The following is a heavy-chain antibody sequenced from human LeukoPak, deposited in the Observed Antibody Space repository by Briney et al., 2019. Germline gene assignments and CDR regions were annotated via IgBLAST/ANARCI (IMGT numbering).Heavy chain of an antibody. V-gene: IGHV3-7*01. D-gene: IGHD3-10*01. J-gene: IGHJ4*02. CDR2: IRPDGSST. Sequence: GGSLRLSCAASGFSFSASYMTWVRQAPGKGLECVAYIRPDGSSTYYVDSVKGRFTISRDNAKNSVYLQMNSLRVEDTALYYCSTEPRLLSYWGQGTLVAVSP. CDR3: STEPRLLSY. CDR1: GFSFSASY.